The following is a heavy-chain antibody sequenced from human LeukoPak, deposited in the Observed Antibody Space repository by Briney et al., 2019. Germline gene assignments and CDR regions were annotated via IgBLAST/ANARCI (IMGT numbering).Heavy chain of an antibody. CDR2: IIPIFGTA. V-gene: IGHV1-69*05. J-gene: IGHJ3*02. Sequence: ASVKVSCKASGGTFSSYAISWVRQAPGQGLEWMGGIIPIFGTANYAQKFQGRVTITTDESTSTAYMELSSLRSEDTAVYYCARKGYCSGGSCYSRGAFDIWGQGTMVTVPS. CDR1: GGTFSSYA. D-gene: IGHD2-15*01. CDR3: ARKGYCSGGSCYSRGAFDI.